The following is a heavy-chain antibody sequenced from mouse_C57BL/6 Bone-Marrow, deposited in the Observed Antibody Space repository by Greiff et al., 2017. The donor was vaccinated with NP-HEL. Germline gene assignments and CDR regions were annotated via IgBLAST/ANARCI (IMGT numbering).Heavy chain of an antibody. Sequence: QVQLQQSGAELMKPGASVKLSCKATGYTFTGYWIEWVKQRPGHGLEWIGEILPGSGSTNDNEKFKGKATFTADTSSNTAYMQLGSLTTEDSAIYYWARGVLAYWGQGTLVTVSA. CDR2: ILPGSGST. V-gene: IGHV1-9*01. CDR1: GYTFTGYW. CDR3: ARGVLAY. J-gene: IGHJ3*01.